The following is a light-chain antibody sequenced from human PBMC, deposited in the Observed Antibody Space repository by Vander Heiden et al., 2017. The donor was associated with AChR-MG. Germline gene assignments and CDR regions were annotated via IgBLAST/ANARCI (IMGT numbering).Light chain of an antibody. CDR3: QQDNSDRLS. Sequence: DIQMTQFPSILSASVGDRVTITCRASQTIDTWLAWYQQRPGQAPKLLISQASILGNGVPSRFSGRGSGTEFTLTISGLQPDDFTTYYCQQDNSDRLSFGGGTTVEIK. CDR2: QAS. J-gene: IGKJ4*01. V-gene: IGKV1-5*03. CDR1: QTIDTW.